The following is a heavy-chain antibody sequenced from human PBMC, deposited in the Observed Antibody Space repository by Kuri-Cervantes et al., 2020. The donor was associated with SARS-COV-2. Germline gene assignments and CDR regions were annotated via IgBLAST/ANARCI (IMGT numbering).Heavy chain of an antibody. J-gene: IGHJ6*03. CDR3: TRHNVAVAGTDYYYYMDV. D-gene: IGHD6-19*01. Sequence: GESLKISCAASGFTFSSYAMHWVRQASGKGLEWVGRIRSKANSYATAYAASVKGRFTISRDGSKNTAYLQMNSLKTEDTAVYYCTRHNVAVAGTDYYYYMDVWGKGTTVTVSS. CDR2: IRSKANSYAT. CDR1: GFTFSSYA. V-gene: IGHV3-73*01.